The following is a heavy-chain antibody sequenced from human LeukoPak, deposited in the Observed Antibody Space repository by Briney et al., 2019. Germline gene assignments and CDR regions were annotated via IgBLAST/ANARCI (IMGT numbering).Heavy chain of an antibody. CDR3: ARDRALSGEYYYGSGGIPYYYMDV. Sequence: ASVKVSCKASGGTLSSYAISWVRQAPGQGLEWMGGIIPIFGTANYAQKFQGRVTITADESTSTAYMELSSLRSEDTAVYYCARDRALSGEYYYGSGGIPYYYMDVWGKGTTVTISS. D-gene: IGHD3-10*01. CDR2: IIPIFGTA. V-gene: IGHV1-69*13. CDR1: GGTLSSYA. J-gene: IGHJ6*03.